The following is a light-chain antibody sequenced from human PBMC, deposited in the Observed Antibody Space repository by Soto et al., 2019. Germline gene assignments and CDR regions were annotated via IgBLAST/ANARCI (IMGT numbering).Light chain of an antibody. CDR2: AAS. V-gene: IGKV1-39*01. CDR3: QQSFSAPWT. CDR1: QSISSY. J-gene: IGKJ1*01. Sequence: DIQMTQSPSSLSASVGDRVTITCRASQSISSYLNWYQQKPGKVPKLLIYAASSLQGGVPSRFSGSGSETDFTLTISSLQPEDFATYYCQQSFSAPWTFGQGNKVEIK.